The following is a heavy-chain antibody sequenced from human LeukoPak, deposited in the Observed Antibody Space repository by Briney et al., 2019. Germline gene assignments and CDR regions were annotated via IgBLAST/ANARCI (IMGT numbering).Heavy chain of an antibody. CDR3: ARFLVSSPDYYYYYYMDV. CDR2: IYSSSST. D-gene: IGHD6-6*01. V-gene: IGHV4-4*07. Sequence: KPSETLSFTCTGYGVSSSSFHWNWIRQPPGQGLVWISRIYSSSSTNYKHSLKRGTTMSVDTSKNQFSLNLSSVTTADTAVYYCARFLVSSPDYYYYYYMDVWGKGTTVTVSS. CDR1: GVSSSSFH. J-gene: IGHJ6*03.